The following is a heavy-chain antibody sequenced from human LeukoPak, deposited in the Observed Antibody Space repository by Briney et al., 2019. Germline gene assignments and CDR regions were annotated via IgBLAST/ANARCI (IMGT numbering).Heavy chain of an antibody. J-gene: IGHJ6*03. Sequence: ASVKVSCKASGYTFTGYYMHWVRQAPGQGLEWMGWINPNSGGTNYAQKFQGRVTMTRDTSISTAYMELSRLRSDDTAVYYCARCPQRDTAMVSSPYYYYYMDVWGKGTTVTVSS. CDR3: ARCPQRDTAMVSSPYYYYYMDV. CDR1: GYTFTGYY. V-gene: IGHV1-2*02. D-gene: IGHD5-18*01. CDR2: INPNSGGT.